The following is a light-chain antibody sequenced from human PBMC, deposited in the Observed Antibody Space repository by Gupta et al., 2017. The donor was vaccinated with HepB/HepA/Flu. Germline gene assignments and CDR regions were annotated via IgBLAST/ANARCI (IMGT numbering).Light chain of an antibody. CDR1: QSVSSSY. CDR2: GAS. CDR3: QLYGSSPRT. Sequence: EIVLTQSPGTPHLSSGERATLSCRASQSVSSSYLAWYNQKPGQAPRLRIYGASSRATGIPDRCSGSGSGTDFTLTISRLKPEDFAVYYCQLYGSSPRTFGQGTKVEIK. V-gene: IGKV3-20*01. J-gene: IGKJ1*01.